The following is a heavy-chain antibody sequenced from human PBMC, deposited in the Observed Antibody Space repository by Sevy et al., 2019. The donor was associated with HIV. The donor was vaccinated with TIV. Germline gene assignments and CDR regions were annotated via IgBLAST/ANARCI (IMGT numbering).Heavy chain of an antibody. CDR1: GFTLSNHA. V-gene: IGHV3-23*01. CDR2: ISGSGAIT. CDR3: GKENQYWTGYYRWFDP. D-gene: IGHD3-3*01. J-gene: IGHJ5*02. Sequence: GGSLRLSCVASGFTLSNHAMTWARQAPGKGLEWVSGISGSGAITYYVNSVKGRFTISRDTSKNTLYLQMNSLRVDDTAVYYCGKENQYWTGYYRWFDPRGQVTLVTVSS.